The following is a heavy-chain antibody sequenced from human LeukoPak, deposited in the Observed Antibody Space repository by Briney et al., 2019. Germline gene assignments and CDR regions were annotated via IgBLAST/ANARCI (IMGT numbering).Heavy chain of an antibody. Sequence: SETLSLTCTVSGGSISSYYWSWIRQPAGKGLEWIGRIYTSGSTNYNPSLKSRVTMSVDTSKNQFSLKLSSVTAADTAVYYCARVMITFGGYYFDYWGQGTLVTVSS. V-gene: IGHV4-4*07. J-gene: IGHJ4*02. CDR2: IYTSGST. D-gene: IGHD3-16*01. CDR1: GGSISSYY. CDR3: ARVMITFGGYYFDY.